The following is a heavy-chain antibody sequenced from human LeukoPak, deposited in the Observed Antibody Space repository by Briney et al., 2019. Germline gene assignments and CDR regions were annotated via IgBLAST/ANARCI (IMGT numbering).Heavy chain of an antibody. D-gene: IGHD6-13*01. CDR2: IYYSGST. J-gene: IGHJ5*02. CDR3: ARAAAAKTGVDNWFDP. V-gene: IGHV4-59*08. CDR1: GGYISSYY. Sequence: SETLSLTCTVSGGYISSYYWSWIRQPPGKGLEWIGNIYYSGSTNYNPSLKSRVTISVDTSKNQFSLKLSSVTAADTAVYYCARAAAAKTGVDNWFDPWGQGTLVTVSS.